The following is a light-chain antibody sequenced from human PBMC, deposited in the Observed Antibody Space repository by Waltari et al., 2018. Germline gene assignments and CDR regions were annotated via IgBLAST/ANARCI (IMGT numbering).Light chain of an antibody. V-gene: IGLV1-51*02. CDR2: END. CDR3: GTWDNSLSGGV. J-gene: IGLJ3*02. Sequence: QSVLTQPPSVSAAPGQKVTISCSGGNSNFGNDYVSWYQQLPGTAPKPLIYENDKRPSGFPDPFSGSKSGTSATLAITGLQSGDEANYYCGTWDNSLSGGVFGGGTWLTVL. CDR1: NSNFGNDY.